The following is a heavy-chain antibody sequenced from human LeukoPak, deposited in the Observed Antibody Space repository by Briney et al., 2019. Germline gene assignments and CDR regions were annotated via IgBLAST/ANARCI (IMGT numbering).Heavy chain of an antibody. CDR3: ATDTADY. J-gene: IGHJ4*02. D-gene: IGHD5-18*01. Sequence: SVXXSXXVSXXTXXEXSXHXXRXAPGKGLEWMGGFDPEDGETIYAQKFQGRVTMTEDTSTDTAYMELSSLRSEDTAVYYCATDTADYWGQGTLVTVSS. CDR1: XXTXXEXS. V-gene: IGHV1-24*01. CDR2: FDPEDGET.